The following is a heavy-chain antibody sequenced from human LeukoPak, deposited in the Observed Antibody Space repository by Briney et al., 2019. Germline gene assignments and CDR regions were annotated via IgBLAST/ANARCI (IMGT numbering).Heavy chain of an antibody. CDR2: INHSGST. Sequence: PSETLSLTCAVYGGSFSGYYWSWTRQPPGKGLEWIGEINHSGSTNYNPSLKSRVTISVDTSKNQFSLKLSSVTAADTAVYYCARGPLRRSSSFGRAFDIWGQGTMVTVSS. J-gene: IGHJ3*02. V-gene: IGHV4-34*01. CDR3: ARGPLRRSSSFGRAFDI. D-gene: IGHD6-6*01. CDR1: GGSFSGYY.